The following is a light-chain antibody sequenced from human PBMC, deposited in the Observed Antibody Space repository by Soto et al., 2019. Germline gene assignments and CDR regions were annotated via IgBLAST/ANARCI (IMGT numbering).Light chain of an antibody. Sequence: IVLSQSPGTLSLSPGERATLXXRASQSVSSNLAWHQQRPGQVPKLXIYAASTRDTGVPARFSGGGSGTEFTLTITSLQSEDVAVYWCQKYNNWPLTFGPGTRLEIK. V-gene: IGKV3D-15*01. CDR2: AAS. J-gene: IGKJ5*01. CDR1: QSVSSN. CDR3: QKYNNWPLT.